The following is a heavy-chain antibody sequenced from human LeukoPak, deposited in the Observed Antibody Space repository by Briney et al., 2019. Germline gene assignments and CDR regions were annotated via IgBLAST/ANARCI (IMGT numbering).Heavy chain of an antibody. Sequence: SVKVSCKASGGTFSSYAISWVRQAPGQGLEWMGRIIPISGTANYAQKFQGRVTITTDESTSTAYMELSSLRSEDTAVYYCARAPVVPAAMVRFYYYYYYMDAWGKGTTVTVSS. CDR2: IIPISGTA. CDR3: ARAPVVPAAMVRFYYYYYYMDA. CDR1: GGTFSSYA. D-gene: IGHD2-2*01. J-gene: IGHJ6*03. V-gene: IGHV1-69*05.